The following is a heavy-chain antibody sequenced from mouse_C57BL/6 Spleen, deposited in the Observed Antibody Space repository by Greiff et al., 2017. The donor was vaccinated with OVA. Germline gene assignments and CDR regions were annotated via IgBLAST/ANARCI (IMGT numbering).Heavy chain of an antibody. CDR3: ARGYYGSSWDFDY. J-gene: IGHJ2*01. CDR1: GFTFSDYG. D-gene: IGHD1-1*01. V-gene: IGHV5-17*01. Sequence: EVHLVESGGGLVKPGGSLKLSCAASGFTFSDYGMHWVRQAPEKGLEWVAYISSGSSTIYYADTVKGRFTISRDNAKNTLFLQMTSLRSEDTAMYYCARGYYGSSWDFDYWGQGTTLTVSS. CDR2: ISSGSSTI.